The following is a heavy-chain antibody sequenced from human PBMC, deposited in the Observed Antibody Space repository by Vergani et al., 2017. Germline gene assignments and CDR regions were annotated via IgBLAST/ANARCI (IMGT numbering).Heavy chain of an antibody. CDR1: GFTFSSYE. Sequence: EVQLVESGGGLVQPGGSLRLSCAASGFTFSSYEMNWVRQAPGKGLEWVSYISSSGSTIYYADSVKGRFTISRDNSKNTLYLQMNSLRAEDTAVYYCARDSLPDDFWSGYYRGDAFDIWGQGTMVTVSS. D-gene: IGHD3-3*01. J-gene: IGHJ3*02. V-gene: IGHV3-48*03. CDR3: ARDSLPDDFWSGYYRGDAFDI. CDR2: ISSSGSTI.